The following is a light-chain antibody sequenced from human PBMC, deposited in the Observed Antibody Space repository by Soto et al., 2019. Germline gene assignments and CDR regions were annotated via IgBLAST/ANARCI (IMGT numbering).Light chain of an antibody. J-gene: IGKJ4*01. V-gene: IGKV3-15*01. CDR2: DTS. CDR3: QPYHIRALT. Sequence: DIQVSQSPSTVSANVGDTATLTCRASQGISETLAWYQHKPGQTPSLRIYDTSTRPTGVPTRFSGRRSGAEFTLNIYSPHSEDFEVYYCQPYHIRALTCGGGNKV. CDR1: QGISET.